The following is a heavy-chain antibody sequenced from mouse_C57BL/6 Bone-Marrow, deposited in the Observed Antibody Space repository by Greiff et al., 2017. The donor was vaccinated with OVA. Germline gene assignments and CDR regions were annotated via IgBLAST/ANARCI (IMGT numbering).Heavy chain of an antibody. CDR1: GYTFTSYW. Sequence: VQLQQPGTELVKPGASVKLSCKASGYTFTSYWMHWVKQRPGQGLEWIGNINPSNGGTKYNEKFKSKATLPVDKSSTTDYMQLSILTSEDCAVYYCARPYYYGSSYRFAYWGQGTLVTVSA. V-gene: IGHV1-53*01. CDR3: ARPYYYGSSYRFAY. CDR2: INPSNGGT. D-gene: IGHD1-1*01. J-gene: IGHJ3*01.